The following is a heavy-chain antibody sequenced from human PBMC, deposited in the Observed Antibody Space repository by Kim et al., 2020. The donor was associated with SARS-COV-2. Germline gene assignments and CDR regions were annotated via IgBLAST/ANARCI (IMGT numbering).Heavy chain of an antibody. CDR1: GFTFSSYG. J-gene: IGHJ6*02. V-gene: IGHV3-33*08. Sequence: GGSLRLSCAASGFTFSSYGMHWVRQAPGKGLEWVAVIWYDGSNKYYADSVKGRFTISRDNSKNTLYLQMNSLRAEDTAVYYCARVRTYYDFWSGYYELDYYYGMDVWGQGTTVTVSS. D-gene: IGHD3-3*01. CDR3: ARVRTYYDFWSGYYELDYYYGMDV. CDR2: IWYDGSNK.